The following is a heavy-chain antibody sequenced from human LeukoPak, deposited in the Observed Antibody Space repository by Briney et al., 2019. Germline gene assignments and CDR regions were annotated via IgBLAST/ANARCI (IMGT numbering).Heavy chain of an antibody. CDR3: ATAMVRGVISGD. V-gene: IGHV1-2*06. D-gene: IGHD3-10*01. Sequence: ASVKVSCKASGYTFTGYYMHWVRQAPGQGLEWMGRINPNSGGTNYAQKFQGRVTMTRDTSISTAYMELSRLRSDDTAVYYCATAMVRGVISGDWGQETLVTVSS. J-gene: IGHJ4*02. CDR2: INPNSGGT. CDR1: GYTFTGYY.